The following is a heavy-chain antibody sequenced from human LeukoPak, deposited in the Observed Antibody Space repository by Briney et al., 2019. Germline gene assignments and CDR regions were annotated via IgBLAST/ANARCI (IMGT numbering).Heavy chain of an antibody. CDR2: INPNSGGT. J-gene: IGHJ4*02. V-gene: IGHV1-2*02. Sequence: ASVKVSCKASGYTFTGYYMHWVRQAPGQGLEWMGCINPNSGGTNYAQKFQGRVTMTRDTSITTAYMELSRLRSDDTAVYYCARVRGDSSGWYGGVIDYWGQGTLVTVSS. CDR1: GYTFTGYY. CDR3: ARVRGDSSGWYGGVIDY. D-gene: IGHD6-19*01.